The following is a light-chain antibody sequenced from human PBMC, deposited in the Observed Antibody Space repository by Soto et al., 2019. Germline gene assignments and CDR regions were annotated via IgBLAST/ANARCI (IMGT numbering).Light chain of an antibody. Sequence: ETVMTQFPATLSVSSGERATLSCRASQSVSSNLAWYQQKPGQAPRLLVYGASTRATGIPARFSGSGSGTEFTLTISSLQSEDFAVYYCQQYNDWLQTFGQGTKVASK. CDR1: QSVSSN. V-gene: IGKV3-15*01. J-gene: IGKJ1*01. CDR2: GAS. CDR3: QQYNDWLQT.